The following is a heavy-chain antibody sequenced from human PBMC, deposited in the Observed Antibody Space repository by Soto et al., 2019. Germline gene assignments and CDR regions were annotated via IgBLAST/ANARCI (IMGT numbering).Heavy chain of an antibody. Sequence: GGSLRLSCAASGFTFSSYSMNWVRQAPGKGLECVSSISSSSSYIYYADSVKGRFNIARDNAKNSLYQPMNSLRAEDTAVYYCARRSIKPYWGQGTLVTVSS. CDR1: GFTFSSYS. V-gene: IGHV3-21*01. D-gene: IGHD3-3*01. CDR2: ISSSSSYI. J-gene: IGHJ4*02. CDR3: ARRSIKPY.